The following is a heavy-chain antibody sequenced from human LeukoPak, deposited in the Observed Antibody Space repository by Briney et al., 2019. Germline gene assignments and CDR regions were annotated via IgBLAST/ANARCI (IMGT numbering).Heavy chain of an antibody. CDR3: ARTLTLPNWFDP. J-gene: IGHJ5*02. D-gene: IGHD2-21*02. V-gene: IGHV1-46*01. CDR2: INTSGGST. Sequence: ASVKVSCKASAYTFTSYYLHWVRHAPGPGLEWMGIINTSGGSTSYAQKFQGRVTMTRDTSTSTVYMELSSLRSEDTAVYYCARTLTLPNWFDPWGQGTLVTVSS. CDR1: AYTFTSYY.